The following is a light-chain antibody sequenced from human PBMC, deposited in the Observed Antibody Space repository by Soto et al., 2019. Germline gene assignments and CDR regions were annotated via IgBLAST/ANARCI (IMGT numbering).Light chain of an antibody. V-gene: IGKV3-15*01. CDR2: DAS. CDR1: QSVSSN. Sequence: EIVMTQSPATLCVSPGARATLSGRASQSVSSNLAWYQQKPGQAPRLLIYDASTRATGIPDRFSGGGSGTEFTLTISSLQSEDFVVYYCQQYNSWPPITFGQGTRLDIK. J-gene: IGKJ5*01. CDR3: QQYNSWPPIT.